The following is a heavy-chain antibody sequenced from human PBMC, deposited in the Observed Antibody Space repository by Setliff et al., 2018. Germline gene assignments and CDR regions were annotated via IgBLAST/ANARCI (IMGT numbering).Heavy chain of an antibody. J-gene: IGHJ6*03. CDR2: VYPGDSDT. V-gene: IGHV5-51*01. D-gene: IGHD6-19*01. CDR3: ARQIGSSLSHFYNVDV. CDR1: GNNFTRSW. Sequence: PGESLKISCQGSGNNFTRSWMAWVRQKPGKGLEWMGIVYPGDSDTRYNPSFQGQVTMSADKSIRAVYLQWSSLQASDTAMYYCARQIGSSLSHFYNVDVWGKGTTVTVSS.